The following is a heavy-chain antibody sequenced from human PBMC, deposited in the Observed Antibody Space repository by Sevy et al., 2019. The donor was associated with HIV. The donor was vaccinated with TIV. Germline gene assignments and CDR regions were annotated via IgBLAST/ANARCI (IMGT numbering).Heavy chain of an antibody. Sequence: GGSLRLSCAASGFTFSSYWMTWVRQAPGKGLEWVANIDQDESEKYYVDSVKGRFTISRDNAKSLLYLQMNSLRAEDTAVYYCARAYSSSHFDYWGQGTLVTVSS. J-gene: IGHJ4*02. CDR2: IDQDESEK. D-gene: IGHD6-13*01. V-gene: IGHV3-7*01. CDR3: ARAYSSSHFDY. CDR1: GFTFSSYW.